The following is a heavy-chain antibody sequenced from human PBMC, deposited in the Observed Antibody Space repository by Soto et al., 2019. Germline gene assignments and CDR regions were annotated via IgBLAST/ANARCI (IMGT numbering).Heavy chain of an antibody. CDR3: ARERYYYGSGGMDV. CDR1: GGSISSGGYS. D-gene: IGHD3-10*01. V-gene: IGHV4-30-2*01. J-gene: IGHJ6*02. CDR2: IYHSGST. Sequence: QLQLQESGSGLVKPSQTLSLTCAVSGGSISSGGYSWSWIRQPPGKGLEWIGYIYHSGSTYYNPSLKSRVTISVDRSKNQFSLKLSSVTAADTAGYYCARERYYYGSGGMDVWGQGTTVTVFS.